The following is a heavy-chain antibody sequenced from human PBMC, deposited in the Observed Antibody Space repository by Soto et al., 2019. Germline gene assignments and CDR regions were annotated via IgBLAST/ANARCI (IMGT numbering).Heavy chain of an antibody. V-gene: IGHV4-30-4*01. J-gene: IGHJ6*02. CDR2: IYYSGST. Sequence: QVQLQESGPGLVKPSQTLSLTCTVSGGSISSGDYYWSWIRQPPGKGLAWIGYIYYSGSTYYNPSLMSRLTISVDTSWKQFSLKLSSVTAANTAVYYCARERVGGSGGKNGMDVWGQGTTVTVSS. CDR3: ARERVGGSGGKNGMDV. D-gene: IGHD2-15*01. CDR1: GGSISSGDYY.